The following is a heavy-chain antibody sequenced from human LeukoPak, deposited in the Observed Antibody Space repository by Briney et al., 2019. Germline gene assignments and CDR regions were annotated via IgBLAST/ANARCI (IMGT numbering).Heavy chain of an antibody. CDR3: ARTGSGYAGDYYYGMDV. D-gene: IGHD5-12*01. CDR2: ISYDGSNK. CDR1: GFTFSSYA. V-gene: IGHV3-30*04. Sequence: GGSLRLSCAASGFTFSSYAMHWVRQAPGKGLEWVAVISYDGSNKYYADSVKGRFTISRDNSKNTLYLQMNSLRAEGTAVYYCARTGSGYAGDYYYGMDVWGKGTTVTVSS. J-gene: IGHJ6*04.